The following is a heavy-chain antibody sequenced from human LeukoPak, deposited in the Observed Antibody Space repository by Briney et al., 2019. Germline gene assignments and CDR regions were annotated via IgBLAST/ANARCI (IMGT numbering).Heavy chain of an antibody. CDR3: AKNDYGDYGSILGYYYYMDV. Sequence: PGGSLRLSCAASGFTFSSYEMNWVRQAPGKGLEWVSAISGSGGSTYYADSVKGRFTISRDNSKNTLYLQMNSLRAEDTAVYYCAKNDYGDYGSILGYYYYMDVWGKGTTVTVSS. CDR2: ISGSGGST. D-gene: IGHD4-17*01. CDR1: GFTFSSYE. V-gene: IGHV3-23*01. J-gene: IGHJ6*03.